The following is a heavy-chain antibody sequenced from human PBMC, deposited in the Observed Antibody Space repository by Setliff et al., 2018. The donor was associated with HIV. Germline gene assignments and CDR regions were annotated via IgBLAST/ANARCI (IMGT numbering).Heavy chain of an antibody. CDR2: IIPILGIA. J-gene: IGHJ6*03. Sequence: SVKVSCKASGGTFSSYAISWVRQAPGQGLEWMGGIIPILGIANYAQKFQGRVTITADKSTSTAYMELSSLRSEDTAVYYWARGGIQLWYPSYYYYYMDVWGKGTTVTVSS. CDR1: GGTFSSYA. D-gene: IGHD5-18*01. V-gene: IGHV1-69*10. CDR3: ARGGIQLWYPSYYYYYMDV.